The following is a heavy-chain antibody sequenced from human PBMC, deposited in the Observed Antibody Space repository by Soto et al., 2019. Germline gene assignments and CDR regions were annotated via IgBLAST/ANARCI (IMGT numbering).Heavy chain of an antibody. CDR1: GFTFSSYD. CDR3: ARAGSGWFGIDY. Sequence: GGSLRLSCAASGFTFSSYDMHWVRQATGKGLEWVSAIGTAGDTYYPGSVKGRFTISRENAKNSLYLQMNSLRAGDTAVYYCARAGSGWFGIDYWGQGTLVTVSS. CDR2: IGTAGDT. V-gene: IGHV3-13*01. D-gene: IGHD6-19*01. J-gene: IGHJ4*02.